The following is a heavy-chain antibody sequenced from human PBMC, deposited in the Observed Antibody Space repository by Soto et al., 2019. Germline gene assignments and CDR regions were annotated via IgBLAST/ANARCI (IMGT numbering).Heavy chain of an antibody. CDR3: ARVMGYYDILTGYWGYYGMDV. J-gene: IGHJ6*02. CDR2: INHSGST. CDR1: GGSFSGYY. V-gene: IGHV4-34*01. D-gene: IGHD3-9*01. Sequence: LSETLSLTCAVYGGSFSGYYWSWIRQPPGKGLEWIGEINHSGSTNYNPSLKSRVTISVDTSKNQFSLKLSPVTAADTAVYYCARVMGYYDILTGYWGYYGMDVWGQGTTVT.